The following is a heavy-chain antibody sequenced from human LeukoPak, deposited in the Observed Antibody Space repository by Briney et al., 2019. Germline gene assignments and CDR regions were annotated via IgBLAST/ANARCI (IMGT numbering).Heavy chain of an antibody. CDR2: INWNGGST. CDR1: GFTFDDYG. V-gene: IGHV3-20*04. Sequence: GGSLRLSCAASGFTFDDYGMSWVRQAPGKGLEWVSGINWNGGSTGYADSVKGRFTISRDNAKNSLYLQMNSLRAEDTALYYCARDRISHYYESSGYRASYMDVWAKGTTVTVSS. CDR3: ARDRISHYYESSGYRASYMDV. J-gene: IGHJ6*03. D-gene: IGHD3-22*01.